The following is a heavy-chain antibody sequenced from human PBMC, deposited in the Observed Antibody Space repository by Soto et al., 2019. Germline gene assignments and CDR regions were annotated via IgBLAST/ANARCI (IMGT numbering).Heavy chain of an antibody. CDR3: ARDGIVVASEYGMDV. V-gene: IGHV3-48*02. Sequence: GSLRLSCAASGFTFSSYSMNWVRQAPGKGLEWVPYISSSSSTIYYADSVKGRFTISRDNAKNSLYLQMNSLRDEDTAVYYCARDGIVVASEYGMDVWGQGTTVTVSS. J-gene: IGHJ6*02. CDR1: GFTFSSYS. CDR2: ISSSSSTI. D-gene: IGHD3-22*01.